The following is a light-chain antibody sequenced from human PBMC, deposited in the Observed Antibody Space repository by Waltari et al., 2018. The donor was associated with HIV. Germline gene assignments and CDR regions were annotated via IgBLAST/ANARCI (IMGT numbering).Light chain of an antibody. CDR3: QSYDRSLSASVV. CDR1: SSNIGADYD. V-gene: IGLV1-40*01. J-gene: IGLJ2*01. Sequence: QSVLTQPPSVSGAPGQRVTISCTGGSSNIGADYDVHWYQQIPGTAPKLLISGNKNRPAGVPDRFSSSKSGTSASLASTGLQAEYEADYFCQSYDRSLSASVVFGGGTKLTVL. CDR2: GNK.